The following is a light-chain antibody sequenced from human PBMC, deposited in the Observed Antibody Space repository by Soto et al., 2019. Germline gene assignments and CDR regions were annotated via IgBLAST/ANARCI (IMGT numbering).Light chain of an antibody. Sequence: EIALTQSPGTLSLSPGERATLSCRASQSVSSSYLAWYQQKPGQAPRLLIYGASSRATGIPDRFSCSGSGTDFTLTISRLEPEDFAVYYCQQYGSSPLYTFGQGTKLEIK. CDR2: GAS. CDR1: QSVSSSY. V-gene: IGKV3-20*01. CDR3: QQYGSSPLYT. J-gene: IGKJ2*01.